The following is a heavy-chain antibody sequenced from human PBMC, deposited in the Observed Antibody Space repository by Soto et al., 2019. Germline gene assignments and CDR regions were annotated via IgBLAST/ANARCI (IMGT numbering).Heavy chain of an antibody. V-gene: IGHV3-74*01. Sequence: WSLRLYCSASVFTFSSYWMHWCRQGPGKGLVWVSRMNEDGGTTDSADSVKGRFTISRDNAKNTLYLQMNSLRVEDTAVYYCASDLSGRADVWGQGTTVTVSS. CDR2: MNEDGGTT. D-gene: IGHD3-10*01. J-gene: IGHJ6*02. CDR1: VFTFSSYW. CDR3: ASDLSGRADV.